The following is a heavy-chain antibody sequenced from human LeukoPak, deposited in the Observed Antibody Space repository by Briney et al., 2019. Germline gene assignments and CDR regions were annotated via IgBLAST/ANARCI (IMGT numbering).Heavy chain of an antibody. Sequence: SETLSLTCTVSGGSITSNFWSWVRQPAGKGLEWIGRIDRTGGTNYNPSLKSRVSLSVDTSKKQFSLTLRSVTAADTAVYYCARDQEEMAAAGISYWFDPWGQGTLVTVSS. D-gene: IGHD6-13*01. J-gene: IGHJ5*02. CDR2: IDRTGGT. V-gene: IGHV4-4*07. CDR1: GGSITSNF. CDR3: ARDQEEMAAAGISYWFDP.